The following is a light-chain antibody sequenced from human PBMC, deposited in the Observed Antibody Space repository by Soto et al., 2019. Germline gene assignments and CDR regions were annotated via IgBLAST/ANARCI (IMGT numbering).Light chain of an antibody. V-gene: IGKV1-12*01. CDR1: QGISSL. CDR2: TAS. Sequence: DIQMTPSPSSVSASVGDRVTITCRASQGISSLFAWYQQKPGKAPNLLIHTASSLQSGVPSRFSGSGSGTDFTLTISSLQPEDFATYYCQQANSFPLTFGGGTKVEIK. CDR3: QQANSFPLT. J-gene: IGKJ4*01.